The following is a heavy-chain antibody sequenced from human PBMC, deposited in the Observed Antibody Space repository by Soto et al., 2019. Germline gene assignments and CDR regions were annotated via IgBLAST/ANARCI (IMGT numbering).Heavy chain of an antibody. CDR1: GFTFSTYA. J-gene: IGHJ4*02. V-gene: IGHV3-30-3*01. D-gene: IGHD4-17*01. Sequence: QVQLVESGGGVVQPGRSLTLSCTASGFTFSTYAMHWVRQAPGKGLEWVALISYDGGNKYYADSVEGRFTISRDDSKNALYLQMNSLRAEDTAVYYCARKTARGYGDYFVYWGQGTLVTVSS. CDR2: ISYDGGNK. CDR3: ARKTARGYGDYFVY.